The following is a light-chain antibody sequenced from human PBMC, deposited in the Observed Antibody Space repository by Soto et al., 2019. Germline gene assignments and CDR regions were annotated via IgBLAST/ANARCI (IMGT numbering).Light chain of an antibody. Sequence: EIVLTQSPGTLSLSPGERATLSCRASQSVTSSYLAWYQQKPGQAPRLLIYGASSRATGIPDRFSGSGSGTDFILTISRLEPEDFAVYYCQQYGSTPVTFVQGTKLEI. CDR3: QQYGSTPVT. CDR2: GAS. V-gene: IGKV3-20*01. CDR1: QSVTSSY. J-gene: IGKJ1*01.